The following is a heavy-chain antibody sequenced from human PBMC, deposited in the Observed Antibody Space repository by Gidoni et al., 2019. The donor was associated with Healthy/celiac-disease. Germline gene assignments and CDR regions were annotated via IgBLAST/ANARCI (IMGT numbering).Heavy chain of an antibody. CDR2: IKQDGSEK. CDR3: ARDPGGGSELDY. J-gene: IGHJ4*02. Sequence: EVQLVESGGGLDHPGGSLRLSCAASGFTFSNYWMTWVRQAPGKGLEWVANIKQDGSEKYYVDSVKGRFTISRDNAKNSLYLQMNSLRAEDTAVYYCARDPGGGSELDYWGQGTLVTVSS. D-gene: IGHD3-16*01. CDR1: GFTFSNYW. V-gene: IGHV3-7*03.